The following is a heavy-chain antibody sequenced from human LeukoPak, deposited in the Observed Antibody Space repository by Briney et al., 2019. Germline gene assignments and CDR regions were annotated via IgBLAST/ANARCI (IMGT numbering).Heavy chain of an antibody. CDR2: MSPSTGNT. V-gene: IGHV1-8*01. J-gene: IGHJ4*02. Sequence: GASVKVSCKASGYTFTSYDINWERQATGQGFEWMGWMSPSTGNTGYAQKFQGRVTMTRYTSVSTAYMELSSLRSDDTAVYYCARRSVGAAHFDYWGQGTLVTVSS. D-gene: IGHD2-15*01. CDR3: ARRSVGAAHFDY. CDR1: GYTFTSYD.